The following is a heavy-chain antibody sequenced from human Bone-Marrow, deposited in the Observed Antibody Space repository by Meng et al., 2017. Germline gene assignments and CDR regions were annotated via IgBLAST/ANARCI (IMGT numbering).Heavy chain of an antibody. Sequence: HVPLQQWGAGLLKPSETLSLTCAVYGGSFSGYYWSWIRQPPGKGLEWIGEINHSGSTNYNPSLKSRVTISVDTSKNQFSLKLSSVTAADTAVYYCARLAYDSSGYWFDYWGQGTLVTVSS. CDR1: GGSFSGYY. V-gene: IGHV4-34*01. D-gene: IGHD3-22*01. J-gene: IGHJ4*02. CDR3: ARLAYDSSGYWFDY. CDR2: INHSGST.